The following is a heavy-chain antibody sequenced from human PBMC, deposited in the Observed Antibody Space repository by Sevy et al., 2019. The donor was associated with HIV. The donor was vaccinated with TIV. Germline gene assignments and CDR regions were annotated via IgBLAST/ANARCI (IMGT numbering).Heavy chain of an antibody. CDR3: ARKYDSSGYFDY. D-gene: IGHD3-22*01. CDR2: ISGSGGSGDKT. Sequence: GGSLRLSCAASGFTFSSYAMNWVRQAPGKGLEWVSGISGSGGSGDKTNYAETVKGRFTISRDDSKNSLYLQLYSLRAEDTAIYYCARKYDSSGYFDYWGQGTLVTVSS. V-gene: IGHV3-23*01. J-gene: IGHJ4*02. CDR1: GFTFSSYA.